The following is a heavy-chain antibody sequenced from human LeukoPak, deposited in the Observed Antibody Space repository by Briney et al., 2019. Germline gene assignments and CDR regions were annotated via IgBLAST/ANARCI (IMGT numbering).Heavy chain of an antibody. V-gene: IGHV3-21*04. Sequence: KSGGSLRLSCAASGFTFSSYSMNWVRQAPGKGLEWVSSISSSSSYIYYADSVKGRFTISRDNAKNSLYLQMNSLRADDTALYYCAISSSSNYYYYHMDVWGKGTTVTVSS. CDR3: AISSSSNYYYYHMDV. J-gene: IGHJ6*03. D-gene: IGHD6-6*01. CDR2: ISSSSSYI. CDR1: GFTFSSYS.